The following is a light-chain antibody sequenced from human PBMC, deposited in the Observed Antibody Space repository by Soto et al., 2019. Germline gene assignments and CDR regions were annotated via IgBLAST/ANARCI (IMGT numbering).Light chain of an antibody. CDR1: QDISSW. CDR3: QQANSFPPT. V-gene: IGKV1-12*01. CDR2: AAS. Sequence: DIQMTQSPSSVSASVGDRVTITCRASQDISSWLAWYQRKPGKAPKLLIYAASSLQSGVPSRFSGSGSGTDFTLTISSLQPEDFATYYCQQANSFPPTFGQGTKLEIK. J-gene: IGKJ2*01.